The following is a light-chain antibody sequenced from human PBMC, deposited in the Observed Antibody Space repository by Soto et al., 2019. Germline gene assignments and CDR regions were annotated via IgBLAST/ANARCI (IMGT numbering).Light chain of an antibody. Sequence: QSVLTQPASVSGSPGQSITISCTGTSSDIGGYNYVSWYQQHPGKAPKLMIHDVSNRPSGVSNRFSGSKSGNTASLTISGLQAEDEADYYCSSYTSSSTYVFGTGTKSPS. V-gene: IGLV2-14*01. CDR2: DVS. CDR1: SSDIGGYNY. J-gene: IGLJ1*01. CDR3: SSYTSSSTYV.